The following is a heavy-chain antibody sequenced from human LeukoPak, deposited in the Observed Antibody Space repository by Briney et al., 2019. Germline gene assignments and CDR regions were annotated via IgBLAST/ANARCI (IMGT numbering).Heavy chain of an antibody. CDR2: ISYDGSNK. V-gene: IGHV3-30-3*01. CDR1: GFTLRSFA. CDR3: ARSDYVWGTHDY. Sequence: PGGSLGLPWEASGFTLRSFAMHGAGQPQGRGLGGVAVISYDGSNKYYADSVKGRFTISRDNSKNTLYLQMNSLRAEDTAVYYCARSDYVWGTHDYWGQGTLVTVSS. D-gene: IGHD3-16*01. J-gene: IGHJ4*02.